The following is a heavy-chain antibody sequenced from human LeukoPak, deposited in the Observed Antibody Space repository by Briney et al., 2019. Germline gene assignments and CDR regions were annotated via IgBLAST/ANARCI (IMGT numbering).Heavy chain of an antibody. V-gene: IGHV1-8*01. CDR1: GYTFTSYD. CDR3: ARRPRRSSRSPTPFYLYIDG. CDR2: MNPNSGNT. Sequence: ASVKVSCKASGYTFTSYDINWVRQATGQGLEWRGWMNPNSGNTGYAQKFQGRVTMTRNTSISTAYMELSSLRSEDTAVYYCARRPRRSSRSPTPFYLYIDGWGKGTTVTVSS. J-gene: IGHJ6*03. D-gene: IGHD6-13*01.